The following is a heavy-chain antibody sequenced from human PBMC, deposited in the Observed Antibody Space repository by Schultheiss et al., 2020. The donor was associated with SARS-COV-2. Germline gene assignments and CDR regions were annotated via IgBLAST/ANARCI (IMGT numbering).Heavy chain of an antibody. CDR3: ARQDYYGSGSYLSPNWFDP. CDR1: GGSVSSGSYY. CDR2: IYYSGST. Sequence: QTLSLTCTVSGGSVSSGSYYWSWIRQPPGKGLEWIGYIYYSGSTNYNPSLKSRVTISVDTSKNQFSLKLSSVTAADTAVYYCARQDYYGSGSYLSPNWFDPWGQGTLVTVSS. V-gene: IGHV4-61*01. J-gene: IGHJ5*02. D-gene: IGHD3-10*01.